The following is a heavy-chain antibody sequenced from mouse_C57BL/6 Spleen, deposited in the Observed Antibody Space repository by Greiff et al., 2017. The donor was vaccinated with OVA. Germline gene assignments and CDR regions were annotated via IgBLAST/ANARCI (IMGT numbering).Heavy chain of an antibody. J-gene: IGHJ4*01. D-gene: IGHD1-1*01. CDR1: GYTFTSYW. CDR2: IDPSDSET. V-gene: IGHV1-52*01. CDR3: ASSAIYYYGSSYVYYALDY. Sequence: QVQLQQPGAELVRPGSSVKLSCKASGYTFTSYWMHWVKQRPIQGLEWIGNIDPSDSETHYNQKFKDKATLTVDKSSSTASMQLSSLTSEDSAVYYCASSAIYYYGSSYVYYALDYWGQGTSVTVSS.